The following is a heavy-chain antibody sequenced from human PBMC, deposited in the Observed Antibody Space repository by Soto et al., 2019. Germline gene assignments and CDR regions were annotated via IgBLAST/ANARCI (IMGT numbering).Heavy chain of an antibody. CDR1: GFIFKMYW. CDR3: TRGPRPISTGTGAY. Sequence: LRLSCAASGFIFKMYWMHWVRQSPGKGLVWISRIYNDGTYSDYADSVRGRFTISRDNVNDTLYLQMNNLRAEDSGLYYCTRGPRPISTGTGAYWGQGTQVTV. J-gene: IGHJ4*02. D-gene: IGHD3-10*01. CDR2: IYNDGTYS. V-gene: IGHV3-74*01.